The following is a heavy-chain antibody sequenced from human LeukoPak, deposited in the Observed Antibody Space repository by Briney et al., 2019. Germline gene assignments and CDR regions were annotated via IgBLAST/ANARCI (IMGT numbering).Heavy chain of an antibody. CDR1: EFTFSSYA. CDR2: ISGSGGST. CDR3: ARRGRERVVPGFDY. J-gene: IGHJ4*02. Sequence: GGSLRLSCAASEFTFSSYAMSWVRQAPGKGLEWVSAISGSGGSTYYADSVKGRFTISRDNAKNSLYLQMNSLRAEDTAVYYCARRGRERVVPGFDYWGQGTLVTVSS. V-gene: IGHV3-23*01. D-gene: IGHD2-2*01.